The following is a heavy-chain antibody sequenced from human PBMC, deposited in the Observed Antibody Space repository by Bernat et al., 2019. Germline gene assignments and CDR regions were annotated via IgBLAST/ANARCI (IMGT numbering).Heavy chain of an antibody. CDR2: IYHSGST. J-gene: IGHJ3*02. CDR3: ARYGSSWSPAGDAFDI. D-gene: IGHD6-13*01. V-gene: IGHV4-4*02. Sequence: QVQLQESGPGLVKPSGTLSLTCAVSGGSISSSNWWSWVRQPPGKGLEWIGEIYHSGSTNYNPSLTSRVTISVDKSKNQFSLKLSSVTAADTAVYYCARYGSSWSPAGDAFDIWGQGTMVTVSS. CDR1: GGSISSSNW.